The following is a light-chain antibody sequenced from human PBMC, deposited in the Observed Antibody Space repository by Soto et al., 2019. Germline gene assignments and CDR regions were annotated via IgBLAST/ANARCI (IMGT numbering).Light chain of an antibody. CDR3: QQYGSSPRT. CDR1: QSVSSSY. Sequence: EIVLTKSPGTLSLSPGERATLSCRASQSVSSSYLAWYQQKPGQAPRLLIYGASSRASGIPDRFSGSGSGTDFTLSISRLEPEDFAVYYCQQYGSSPRTFGQGTKVAIK. V-gene: IGKV3-20*01. J-gene: IGKJ1*01. CDR2: GAS.